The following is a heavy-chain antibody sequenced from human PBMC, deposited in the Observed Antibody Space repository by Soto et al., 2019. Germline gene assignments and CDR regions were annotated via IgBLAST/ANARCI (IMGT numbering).Heavy chain of an antibody. CDR2: IYYSGST. D-gene: IGHD3-10*01. Sequence: TLSLTCTVSGGSISSGGYYWSWIRQHPGKGLEWIGYIYYSGSTYYNPSLKSRVTISVDTSKNQFSLKLSSVTAADTAVYYCARASELGLGDDYWGQGTLVTVSS. CDR1: GGSISSGGYY. J-gene: IGHJ4*02. CDR3: ARASELGLGDDY. V-gene: IGHV4-31*03.